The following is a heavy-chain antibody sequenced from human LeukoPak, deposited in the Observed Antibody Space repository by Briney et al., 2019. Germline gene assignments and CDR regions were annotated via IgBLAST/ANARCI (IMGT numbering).Heavy chain of an antibody. CDR2: IKQDRSEK. J-gene: IGHJ4*02. D-gene: IGHD3-3*01. V-gene: IGHV3-7*01. Sequence: GGSLRLSCAASGFTFSSYGMHWVRQAPRKGLELVANIKQDRSEKYYVDSVKGRFTISRDNAKNSLYLQMNSLRAEDTAVYYCARLREIPVFGVVTKSTSYFDYWGQGTLVTVSS. CDR1: GFTFSSYG. CDR3: ARLREIPVFGVVTKSTSYFDY.